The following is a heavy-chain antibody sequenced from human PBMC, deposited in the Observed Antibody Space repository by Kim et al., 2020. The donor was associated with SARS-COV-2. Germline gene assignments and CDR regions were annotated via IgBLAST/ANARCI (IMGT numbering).Heavy chain of an antibody. CDR3: ARGGIYGDYVDPYYFDY. V-gene: IGHV3-21*01. Sequence: GGSLRLSCAASGFTFSSYSMNWVRQAPGKGLEWVSSISSSSSKIYYADAVKGRFTIARDNAKNSLYLQMNSLRAEDTAVYYWARGGIYGDYVDPYYFDYWGQGTLVTVSS. CDR1: GFTFSSYS. D-gene: IGHD4-17*01. CDR2: ISSSSSKI. J-gene: IGHJ4*02.